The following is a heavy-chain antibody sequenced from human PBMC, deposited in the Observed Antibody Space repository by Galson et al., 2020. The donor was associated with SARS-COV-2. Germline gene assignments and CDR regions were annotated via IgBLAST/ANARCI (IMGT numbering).Heavy chain of an antibody. CDR1: GGSLSGYY. Sequence: SQASETLSLTCAVYGGSLSGYYWSWIRQPPGKGLEWIGEMNHSGSGNYNPSLKSRVTMAVDRSKKQFSLKLTSVTAADTAMYYCARPLGYDEGDFDRWGQGTLVTVSS. CDR2: MNHSGSG. V-gene: IGHV4-34*01. D-gene: IGHD5-12*01. J-gene: IGHJ4*02. CDR3: ARPLGYDEGDFDR.